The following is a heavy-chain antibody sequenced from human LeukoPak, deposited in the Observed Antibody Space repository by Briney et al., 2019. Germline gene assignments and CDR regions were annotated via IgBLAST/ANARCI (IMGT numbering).Heavy chain of an antibody. CDR3: AKGDYYGSGSTFKNGMDV. CDR2: VTASAGNT. V-gene: IGHV3-23*01. D-gene: IGHD3-10*01. J-gene: IGHJ6*02. Sequence: GGSLRLSCAASGFTFSSYAISWVRQAPGKGLEWVSAVTASAGNTYYADSVKGRFTISRDNSKNTLYLPVNSLRAEDTAVYYCAKGDYYGSGSTFKNGMDVWGQGTTVTVSS. CDR1: GFTFSSYA.